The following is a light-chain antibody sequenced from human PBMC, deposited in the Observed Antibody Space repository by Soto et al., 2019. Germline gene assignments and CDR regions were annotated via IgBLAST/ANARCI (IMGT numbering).Light chain of an antibody. J-gene: IGKJ4*01. CDR1: QSVSSN. Sequence: DSGLTQSTGTLSLSLGERATLSCRASQSVSSNLAWYQQKPGQAPRLLIFGAATRATGIPAGFSGSGSGTDFTLTISRLEAEDVAVYYCQQYGSSPLTFGGGTKVDIK. CDR3: QQYGSSPLT. V-gene: IGKV3-20*01. CDR2: GAA.